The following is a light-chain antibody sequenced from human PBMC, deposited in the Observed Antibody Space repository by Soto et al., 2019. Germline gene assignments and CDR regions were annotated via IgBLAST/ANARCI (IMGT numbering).Light chain of an antibody. Sequence: QSVLTQPASVSGSPGQSITISCTGTSSDVGSYDLVSWYQHHPGTAPKLILYEVTKRPSGVSDRFSGSKSGNTASLTISGLQADDEADYYCCSYATTTLFGGGTKLTVL. J-gene: IGLJ2*01. CDR3: CSYATTTL. CDR1: SSDVGSYDL. CDR2: EVT. V-gene: IGLV2-23*02.